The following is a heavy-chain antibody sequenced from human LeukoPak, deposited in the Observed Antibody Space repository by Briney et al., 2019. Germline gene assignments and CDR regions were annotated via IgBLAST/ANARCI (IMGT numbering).Heavy chain of an antibody. J-gene: IGHJ4*02. Sequence: SGGSLRLSCAASGFTFSSYGMSWVRQAPGKGLEWVSAISGSGGSTYYADSVKGRFTISRDSSKNTLFLQMNRLRAEDTAVYYCASLATVTTYYFDYWGQGTLVTVSS. CDR3: ASLATVTTYYFDY. CDR1: GFTFSSYG. CDR2: ISGSGGST. V-gene: IGHV3-23*01. D-gene: IGHD4-17*01.